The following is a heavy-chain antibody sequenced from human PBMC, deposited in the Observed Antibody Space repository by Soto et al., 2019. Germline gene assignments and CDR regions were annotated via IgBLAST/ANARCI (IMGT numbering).Heavy chain of an antibody. CDR3: ARDLWDSGSYIWPNYYYGMDV. CDR2: IWYDGSNK. Sequence: PGGSLRLSCAASVFTFSSYGMHWVRQTPGKGLEWVAVIWYDGSNKYYADSVKGRFTISRDNSKNTLYLQMNSLRAEDTAVYYCARDLWDSGSYIWPNYYYGMDVWGQGTTVTVSS. CDR1: VFTFSSYG. V-gene: IGHV3-33*01. D-gene: IGHD1-26*01. J-gene: IGHJ6*02.